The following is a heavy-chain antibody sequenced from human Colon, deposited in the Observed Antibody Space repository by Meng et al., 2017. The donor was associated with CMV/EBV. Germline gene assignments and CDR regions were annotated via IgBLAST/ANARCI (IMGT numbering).Heavy chain of an antibody. Sequence: GGSLRLSCAASGFSISSYSFHWVRQAPGKGLEWVADISFDGSNKFSADSVEGRFTVSRDNSKNTVYLQMNSVRVEDTAVYYCARAPAKYCSSASCYSWFDTWGQGTLVTVSS. CDR2: ISFDGSNK. V-gene: IGHV3-30-3*01. D-gene: IGHD2-2*01. J-gene: IGHJ5*02. CDR3: ARAPAKYCSSASCYSWFDT. CDR1: GFSISSYS.